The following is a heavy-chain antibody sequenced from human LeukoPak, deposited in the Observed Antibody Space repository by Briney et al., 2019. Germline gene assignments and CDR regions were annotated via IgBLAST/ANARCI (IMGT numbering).Heavy chain of an antibody. CDR3: ARGQYRYYFDY. V-gene: IGHV4-59*01. CDR1: GGSISTYY. D-gene: IGHD5-18*01. CDR2: IYYTGNT. J-gene: IGHJ4*02. Sequence: PSETLSLTCTVSGGSISTYYWTWIRQPPGKGLEWIGYIYYTGNTNYNPSLKSRVTISVDTSKNQFSLKLTSVTAADTAVYYCARGQYRYYFDYWGQGTLVTVSS.